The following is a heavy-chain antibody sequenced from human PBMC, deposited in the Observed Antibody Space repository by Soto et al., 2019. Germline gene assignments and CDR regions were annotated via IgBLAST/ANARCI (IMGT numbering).Heavy chain of an antibody. CDR2: IRYSVNI. J-gene: IGHJ4*02. V-gene: IGHV4-30-4*08. CDR1: GGSISSADYY. Sequence: SETLSLTCTVSGGSISSADYYWNWIRQPPGKGLERIGYIRYSVNIYYSPSLESRISISVDTSKNQFSLKLSSVTAADTAVYYCAGTSGTFYTPIDEWGKGTLVTVSS. CDR3: AGTSGTFYTPIDE. D-gene: IGHD2-2*02.